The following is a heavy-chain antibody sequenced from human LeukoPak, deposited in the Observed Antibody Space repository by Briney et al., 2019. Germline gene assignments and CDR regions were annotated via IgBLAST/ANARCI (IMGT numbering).Heavy chain of an antibody. Sequence: SETLSLTCTVSGGSISSSSYYWGWIRQPPGKGLEWIGSIYYSGSTYYNPSLKSRVTISVDTSKNQFSLKLSSVTAADTAVYYCARPSMARGGFDYWGQGTLVTVSS. V-gene: IGHV4-39*01. CDR3: ARPSMARGGFDY. D-gene: IGHD3-10*01. CDR2: IYYSGST. CDR1: GGSISSSSYY. J-gene: IGHJ4*02.